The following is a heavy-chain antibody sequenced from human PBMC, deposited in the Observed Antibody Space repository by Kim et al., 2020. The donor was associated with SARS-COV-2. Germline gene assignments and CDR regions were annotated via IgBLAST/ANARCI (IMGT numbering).Heavy chain of an antibody. J-gene: IGHJ6*03. CDR2: LSYDGRNE. CDR3: ARDGRPYQPPFYYYYHMDV. Sequence: GGSLRLSCEASGFTLRTYAMHWVRQAPGKGLEWVGVLSYDGRNEKYGDFVEGRFTISRDNSKNTLFLQLDSLRAEDTAVYFCARDGRPYQPPFYYYYHMDVWGKGTTVTVSS. CDR1: GFTLRTYA. V-gene: IGHV3-30*03. D-gene: IGHD2-2*01.